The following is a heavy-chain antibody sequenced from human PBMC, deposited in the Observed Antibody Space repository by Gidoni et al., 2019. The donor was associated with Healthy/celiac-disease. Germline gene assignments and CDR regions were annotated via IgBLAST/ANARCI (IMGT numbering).Heavy chain of an antibody. J-gene: IGHJ6*03. CDR2: ISSSSSYI. D-gene: IGHD2-2*02. Sequence: EVQLVKSGGGLVKPGGSLRVSCAAHGFTFSSCSVNWVRQAPGKGLEWVLSISSSSSYIYYADSVKGRFTISRDNAKNSLYLQMNRLRADDTAVYYCARDHCSSTSCYNYYMDVWGKGTTVTVSS. CDR1: GFTFSSCS. CDR3: ARDHCSSTSCYNYYMDV. V-gene: IGHV3-21*01.